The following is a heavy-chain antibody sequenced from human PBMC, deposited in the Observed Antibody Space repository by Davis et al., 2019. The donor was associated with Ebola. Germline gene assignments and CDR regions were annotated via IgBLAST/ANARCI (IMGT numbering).Heavy chain of an antibody. D-gene: IGHD3-16*01. CDR1: GGSFSGNY. V-gene: IGHV4-34*01. CDR2: VDDGGRV. J-gene: IGHJ4*02. Sequence: ETLSLTCAVSGGSFSGNYWAWIRQSPGKGLECIGEVDDGGRVHYNPSLKSRVSISLDTSKNQFSLKVTSMTAADTAVYYCTSYDSWGQGAHVTVSS. CDR3: TSYDS.